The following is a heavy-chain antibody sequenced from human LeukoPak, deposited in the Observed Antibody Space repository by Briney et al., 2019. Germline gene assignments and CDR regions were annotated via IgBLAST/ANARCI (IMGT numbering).Heavy chain of an antibody. CDR3: ARDSRSEGYFDY. Sequence: GGSLRLSCAASGFTFNNYAMHWVRQAPGKGLEWVSGISWNSGSIDYADSVKGRFTISRDNAKKSLYLQMNSLRTEDTAFYYCARDSRSEGYFDYWGQGTLVTVSS. CDR1: GFTFNNYA. CDR2: ISWNSGSI. V-gene: IGHV3-9*01. J-gene: IGHJ4*02.